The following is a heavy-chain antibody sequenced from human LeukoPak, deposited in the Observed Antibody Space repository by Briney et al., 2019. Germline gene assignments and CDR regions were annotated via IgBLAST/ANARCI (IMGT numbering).Heavy chain of an antibody. J-gene: IGHJ3*02. D-gene: IGHD3-22*01. Sequence: SETLSLTCTVSGGSISSYYWSWIRQPPGKGLEWIGYIYYSGSTNYNPSLKSRVTISVDTSKNQFSLKLSSVTAADTAVYYCARRDSRDAFDIWAKGQWSPSLQ. CDR2: IYYSGST. CDR1: GGSISSYY. CDR3: ARRDSRDAFDI. V-gene: IGHV4-59*08.